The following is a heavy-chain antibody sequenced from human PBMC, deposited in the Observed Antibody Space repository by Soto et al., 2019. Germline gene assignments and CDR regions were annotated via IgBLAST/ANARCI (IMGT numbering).Heavy chain of an antibody. CDR2: IIPIFGTA. D-gene: IGHD3-22*01. V-gene: IGHV1-69*13. CDR3: ARDYYGYYDSSGYYRPDAFDI. Sequence: SVKVSCKASGGTFSSYAISWVRQAPGQGLEWMGGIIPIFGTANYAQKFQGRVTITADESTSTAYMELSSLRSEDTAVYYCARDYYGYYDSSGYYRPDAFDIWGQGTMVTVSS. J-gene: IGHJ3*02. CDR1: GGTFSSYA.